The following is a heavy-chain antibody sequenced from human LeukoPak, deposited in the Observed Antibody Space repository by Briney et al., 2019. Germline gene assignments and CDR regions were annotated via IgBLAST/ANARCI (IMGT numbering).Heavy chain of an antibody. Sequence: SETLSLTCTVSGGSISSYYWSWIRQPPGKGLEWIGYIYYSGSTNYNPSLKSRVTISVDTSKNQFSLKLSSVTAADTAVYYCAKPDNWNDPNDYWGQGTLVTVSS. J-gene: IGHJ4*02. CDR3: AKPDNWNDPNDY. CDR1: GGSISSYY. CDR2: IYYSGST. V-gene: IGHV4-59*01. D-gene: IGHD1-20*01.